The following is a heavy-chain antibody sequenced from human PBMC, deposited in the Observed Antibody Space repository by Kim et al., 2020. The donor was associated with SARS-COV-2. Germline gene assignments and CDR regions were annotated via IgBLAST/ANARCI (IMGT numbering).Heavy chain of an antibody. CDR2: INTNTGNT. CDR3: AREYCNGGDCDREALDV. Sequence: ASVKVSCKASGYTFTSYTINWVRQAPGQGLQWVGWINTNTGNTKYAQGFQGRVVFSLDTSVSTAYLDMSNLKAEDTAVYYCAREYCNGGDCDREALDVRG. CDR1: GYTFTSYT. J-gene: IGHJ3*01. V-gene: IGHV7-4-1*02. D-gene: IGHD2-15*01.